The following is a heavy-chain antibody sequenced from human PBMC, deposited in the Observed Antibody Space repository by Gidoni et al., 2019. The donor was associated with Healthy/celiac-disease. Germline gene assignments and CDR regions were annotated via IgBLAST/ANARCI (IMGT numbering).Heavy chain of an antibody. J-gene: IGHJ4*02. D-gene: IGHD2-2*01. V-gene: IGHV4-39*01. CDR1: GGSISSSSYY. Sequence: QLQPQESGPGLVKPSETLSLPCPVSGGSISSSSYYWGWIRQPPGKGREWNGSSDYSWSTYYNPSLKSRVTISVDTSKNQFSRKLSSVTAADTAVYYCARQPGPKVPAAPRDYWGQGTLVTVSS. CDR2: SDYSWST. CDR3: ARQPGPKVPAAPRDY.